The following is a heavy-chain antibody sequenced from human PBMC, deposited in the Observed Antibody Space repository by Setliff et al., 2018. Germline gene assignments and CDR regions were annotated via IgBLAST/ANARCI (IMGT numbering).Heavy chain of an antibody. V-gene: IGHV1-8*02. J-gene: IGHJ5*02. CDR3: ARSYDSSASNWFDP. D-gene: IGHD3-22*01. CDR1: GYTFINYE. CDR2: MNPNNGNT. Sequence: ASVKVSCKASGYTFINYEINWVRQATGQGLEWMGGMNPNNGNTGYAQKFQGRVTMTRNTSKTHFSLTLSSVTAADTAVYYCARSYDSSASNWFDPWGRGTLVTVSS.